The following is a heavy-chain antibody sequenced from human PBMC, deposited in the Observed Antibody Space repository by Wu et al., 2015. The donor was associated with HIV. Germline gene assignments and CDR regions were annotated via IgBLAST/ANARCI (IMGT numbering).Heavy chain of an antibody. V-gene: IGHV1-69*13. J-gene: IGHJ4*02. Sequence: QVQLVQSGAEVKKPGSSVKVSCKASGGTFSSIFSNYAISWVRQAPGQGLEWIGRIIPMFGTTNYAQKFQGRVTITADGSTNTAYMELSSLSSDDTAVYFCATEFLHYFDDWGQGTLVTVSS. D-gene: IGHD1-14*01. CDR3: ATEFLHYFDD. CDR1: GGTFSSIFSNYA. CDR2: IIPMFGTT.